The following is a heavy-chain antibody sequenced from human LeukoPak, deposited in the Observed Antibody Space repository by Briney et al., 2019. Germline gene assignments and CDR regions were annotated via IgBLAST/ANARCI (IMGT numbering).Heavy chain of an antibody. J-gene: IGHJ4*01. D-gene: IGHD3-10*01. CDR2: VYYTGSS. Sequence: PSETLSLTCNVSGGSVSTSSYYWGWIRQPPGKGLEWIGSVYYTGSSYYSPSLTSRVTISINTPKNQFSLKLPSVTAADTAVYYCARDHYGSGSYKAYFDYWGHGIQVTVSS. CDR1: GGSVSTSSYY. CDR3: ARDHYGSGSYKAYFDY. V-gene: IGHV4-39*07.